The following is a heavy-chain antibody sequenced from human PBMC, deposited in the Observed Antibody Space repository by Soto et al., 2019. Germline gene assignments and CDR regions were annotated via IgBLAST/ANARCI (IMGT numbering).Heavy chain of an antibody. Sequence: QVQLVQSGAEVKKPGSSVKVSCKASGGTFSSYAISWVRQAPGQGLEWMGGIIPIFGTANYAQKFQGRVTITADESTSTADMELSSLRSEDTAVYYCARISPDYYDSSGYPYCYYGMDVWGQGTTVTVSS. CDR2: IIPIFGTA. CDR1: GGTFSSYA. CDR3: ARISPDYYDSSGYPYCYYGMDV. V-gene: IGHV1-69*12. J-gene: IGHJ6*02. D-gene: IGHD3-22*01.